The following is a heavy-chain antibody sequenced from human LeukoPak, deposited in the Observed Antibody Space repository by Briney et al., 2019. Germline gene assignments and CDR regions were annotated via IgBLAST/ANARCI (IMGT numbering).Heavy chain of an antibody. CDR2: IYYSGST. Sequence: PSETLSLTCTVSGGSISSYYWSWIRQPPGKGLEWIGYIYYSGSTNYNPSLKSRVTISVDTSKNQFSLKLSSVTAADTAVYYCGRVXTMVRGLNWFDPWGQGTLVTVSS. V-gene: IGHV4-59*01. D-gene: IGHD3-10*01. CDR3: GRVXTMVRGLNWFDP. J-gene: IGHJ5*02. CDR1: GGSISSYY.